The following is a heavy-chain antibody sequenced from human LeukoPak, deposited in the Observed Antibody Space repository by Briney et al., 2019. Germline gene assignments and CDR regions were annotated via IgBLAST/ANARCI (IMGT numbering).Heavy chain of an antibody. J-gene: IGHJ4*02. CDR2: ISGGGGTT. CDR1: GFTFDSYW. CDR3: AKGSEVGPVDY. Sequence: GGSLRLSCAASGFTFDSYWMTWVRQAPGKGLEWVSSISGGGGTTYYADSVKGRFITSRDNSKNTLYLQMNSLRVEDTAVYYCAKGSEVGPVDYWGQGTLVTVSS. D-gene: IGHD1-26*01. V-gene: IGHV3-23*01.